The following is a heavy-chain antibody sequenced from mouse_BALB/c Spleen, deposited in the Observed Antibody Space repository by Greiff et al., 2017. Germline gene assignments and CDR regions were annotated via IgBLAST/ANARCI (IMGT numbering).Heavy chain of an antibody. CDR3: ARWITTGGYYYAMDY. J-gene: IGHJ4*01. Sequence: VQLQQSGAELVKPGASVKLSCTASGFNIKDTYMHWVKQRPEQGLEWIGRIDPANGNTKYDPKFQGKATITADTSSNTAYLQLSSLTSEDTAVYDCARWITTGGYYYAMDYWGQGTSVTVSS. D-gene: IGHD2-4*01. V-gene: IGHV14-3*02. CDR1: GFNIKDTY. CDR2: IDPANGNT.